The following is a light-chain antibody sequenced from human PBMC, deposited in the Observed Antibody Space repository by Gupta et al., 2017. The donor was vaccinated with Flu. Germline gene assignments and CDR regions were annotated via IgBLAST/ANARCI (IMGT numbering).Light chain of an antibody. CDR2: DAS. CDR3: QQRSNWPPIT. V-gene: IGKV3-11*01. CDR1: QSVSSY. J-gene: IGKJ5*01. Sequence: VLLQPPATPALIAGERATLSCRASQSVSSYLAWYQQKPGQAPRLLIYDASNRATGIPARFSGSGSGTDFTLTISSLEPEDFAVYYCQQRSNWPPITFGQGTRLEIK.